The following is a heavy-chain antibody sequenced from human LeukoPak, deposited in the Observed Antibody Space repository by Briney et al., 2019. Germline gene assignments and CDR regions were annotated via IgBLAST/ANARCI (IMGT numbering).Heavy chain of an antibody. Sequence: GGSLRLSCAASGFTFSSYWMSWVRQAPGKGLEWVANIKQDGSEKYYVDSVKGRFTISRDNAKNSLYLQMNSLRAEDTAVYYCARAFRGREVVPTYWGQGTLVTVSS. CDR3: ARAFRGREVVPTY. CDR1: GFTFSSYW. V-gene: IGHV3-7*01. J-gene: IGHJ4*02. D-gene: IGHD2-2*01. CDR2: IKQDGSEK.